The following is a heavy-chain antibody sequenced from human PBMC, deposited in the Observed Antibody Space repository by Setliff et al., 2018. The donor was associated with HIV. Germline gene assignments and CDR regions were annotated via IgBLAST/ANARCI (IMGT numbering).Heavy chain of an antibody. CDR3: AAFLVSPVTTQDY. Sequence: SETLSLTCTVYGGSFSNYYTNWIRQPPGKGLERIGELSPSGTTRPNPSLQSRVIISLDTSKNQFSLKLTSVTAADTAMYYCAAFLVSPVTTQDYWGQGTPVTVS. CDR2: LSPSGTT. CDR1: GGSFSNYY. J-gene: IGHJ4*02. D-gene: IGHD4-17*01. V-gene: IGHV4-34*01.